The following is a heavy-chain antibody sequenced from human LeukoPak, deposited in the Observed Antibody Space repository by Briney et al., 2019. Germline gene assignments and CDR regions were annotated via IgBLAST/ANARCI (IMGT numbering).Heavy chain of an antibody. V-gene: IGHV1-69*06. CDR1: GGTFSSYA. CDR3: AREAVEMATIYYYYYYMDV. D-gene: IGHD5-24*01. J-gene: IGHJ6*03. Sequence: SVKVSCKASGGTFSSYAISWVRQAPGQGLEWMGGIIPIFGTANYAQKFQGRVTITADKSTSTAYMELSSLRSDDTAVYYCAREAVEMATIYYYYYYMDVWGKGTTVTVSS. CDR2: IIPIFGTA.